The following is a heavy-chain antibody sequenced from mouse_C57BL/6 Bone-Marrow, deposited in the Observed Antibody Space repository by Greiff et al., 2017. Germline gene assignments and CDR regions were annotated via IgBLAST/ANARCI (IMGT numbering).Heavy chain of an antibody. CDR3: ARVYYDYDDYFDY. CDR2: IRNKANGYTT. D-gene: IGHD2-4*01. J-gene: IGHJ2*01. CDR1: GFTFTDYY. Sequence: EVKLMESGGGLVQPGGSLSLSCAASGFTFTDYYMSWVRQPPGKALEWLGFIRNKANGYTTEYSASVKGRFTISRDNSQSILYLQMNALRAEDSATYYCARVYYDYDDYFDYWGQGTTLTVSS. V-gene: IGHV7-3*01.